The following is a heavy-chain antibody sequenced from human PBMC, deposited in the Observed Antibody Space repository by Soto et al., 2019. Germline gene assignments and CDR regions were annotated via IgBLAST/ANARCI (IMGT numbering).Heavy chain of an antibody. CDR2: ISTSSRTR. CDR3: ARDYGDYAAETYYYYAMDV. J-gene: IGHJ6*02. D-gene: IGHD4-17*01. CDR1: GFTFSSYS. V-gene: IGHV3-48*02. Sequence: QTGGSLRLSCAASGFTFSSYSMNWVRQAPGKGLEWVSYISTSSRTRYYADSVKGLFTISRDNAKNSLYLQMNSLRDEDTAVYFCARDYGDYAAETYYYYAMDVWGQGTTVTVSS.